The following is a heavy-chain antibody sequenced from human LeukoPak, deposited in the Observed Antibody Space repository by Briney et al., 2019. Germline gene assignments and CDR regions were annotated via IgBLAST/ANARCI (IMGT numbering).Heavy chain of an antibody. Sequence: GGSLRLSCAASGFTFSSYAMSWARQAPGEGLEWASAISGSVGSTYYADSMQGWFTISRDNSKNTLYLQMNSLRAEDTAVYYCAKDGQAATYYYDSGAYYYDYWGQGTLVTVSS. CDR3: AKDGQAATYYYDSGAYYYDY. J-gene: IGHJ4*02. V-gene: IGHV3-23*01. D-gene: IGHD3-22*01. CDR2: ISGSVGST. CDR1: GFTFSSYA.